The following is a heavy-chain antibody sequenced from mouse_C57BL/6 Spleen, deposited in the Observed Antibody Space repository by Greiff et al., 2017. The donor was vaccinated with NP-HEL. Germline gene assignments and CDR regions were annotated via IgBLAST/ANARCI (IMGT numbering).Heavy chain of an antibody. CDR1: GYAFSSYW. Sequence: QVQLQQSGAELVKPGASVKISCKASGYAFSSYWMNWVKQRPGKGLEWIGQIYPGGGDTNYNGKFKGKATLTADKSSSTAYMQLSSLTSEDSAVDFCARGGYYGYDGFAYWGQGTLVTVSA. CDR3: ARGGYYGYDGFAY. D-gene: IGHD2-2*01. CDR2: IYPGGGDT. V-gene: IGHV1-80*01. J-gene: IGHJ3*01.